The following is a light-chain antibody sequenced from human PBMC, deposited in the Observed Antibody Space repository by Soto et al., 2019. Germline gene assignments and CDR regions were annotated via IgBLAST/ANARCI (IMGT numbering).Light chain of an antibody. CDR3: QQYNNWPIT. Sequence: EIVFTQSPSTPSLSPGERATPSPRASQTILSNLAWYQQKPGQAPRLLIYGASTRATDIPARFSGSASGTEFTLTISSLQSEDFAIYYCQQYNNWPITFGQGTRLEIK. V-gene: IGKV3-15*01. J-gene: IGKJ5*01. CDR1: QTILSN. CDR2: GAS.